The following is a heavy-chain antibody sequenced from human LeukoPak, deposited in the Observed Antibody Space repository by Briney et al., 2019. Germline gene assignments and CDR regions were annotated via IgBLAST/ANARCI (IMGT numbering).Heavy chain of an antibody. CDR2: ISSSSSYI. V-gene: IGHV3-21*01. CDR3: ARGFWNEGRANFDY. Sequence: GGSLRLSCAASGFTFSSYSMNWVRQAPGKGLEWVSSISSSSSYIYYADSVKGRFTISRHNAKNSLYLQMNSLRAEDTAMYYRARGFWNEGRANFDYWGQGTLVTVSS. D-gene: IGHD1-1*01. J-gene: IGHJ4*02. CDR1: GFTFSSYS.